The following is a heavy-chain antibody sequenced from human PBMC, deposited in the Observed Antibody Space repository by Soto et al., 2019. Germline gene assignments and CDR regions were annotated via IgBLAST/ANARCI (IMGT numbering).Heavy chain of an antibody. V-gene: IGHV5-10-1*01. CDR3: ARRSGYHDY. Sequence: GESLKISWKGSGYSFTNYWISWVRQMPGKGLEWMGRIDPSDSYTSYNPSFQGHVTISTDKSISTAYLQLNSLKASDTAMYYCARRSGYHDYWGLGTLVTVSS. D-gene: IGHD3-10*01. CDR2: IDPSDSYT. J-gene: IGHJ4*02. CDR1: GYSFTNYW.